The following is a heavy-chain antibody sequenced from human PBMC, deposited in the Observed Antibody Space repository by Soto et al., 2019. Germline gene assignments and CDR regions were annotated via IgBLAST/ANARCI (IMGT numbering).Heavy chain of an antibody. CDR2: ISGSGGIT. CDR1: RFTFGSYA. Sequence: LRXSCAASRFTFGSYAIGWVRPAPGKGLDWVSVISGSGGITYSADSVKGRFTISRDNSKNILYLQMNSLRAEDTAVYYCAKGIPDTGGYYYYSMDVWGQGTAVTVSS. V-gene: IGHV3-23*01. D-gene: IGHD5-18*01. J-gene: IGHJ6*02. CDR3: AKGIPDTGGYYYYSMDV.